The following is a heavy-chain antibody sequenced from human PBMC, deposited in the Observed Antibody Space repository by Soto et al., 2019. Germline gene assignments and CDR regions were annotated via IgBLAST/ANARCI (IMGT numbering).Heavy chain of an antibody. CDR3: ARGHCSGGSCYSGGRYFDY. CDR2: INHSGST. V-gene: IGHV4-34*01. CDR1: GGSFSGYY. D-gene: IGHD2-15*01. Sequence: SETLSLTCAVYGGSFSGYYWSWIRQPPWKGLEWIGEINHSGSTNYNPSLKSRVTISVDTSKNQFSLKLSSVTAADTAVYYCARGHCSGGSCYSGGRYFDYWGQGTLVTVSS. J-gene: IGHJ4*02.